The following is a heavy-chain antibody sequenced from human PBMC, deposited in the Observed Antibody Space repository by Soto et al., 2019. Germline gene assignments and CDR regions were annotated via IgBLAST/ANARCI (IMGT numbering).Heavy chain of an antibody. Sequence: QVQLVQSGAKVKRPGSSVKVSCKASGGTFNSHTINWVRQAPGQGLEWVGRVVPLLGIESHPQKFKDRLTITADTSTGSVFMELSNLRSEDTAVYYCTRDRPEKDVVPVPRQHFDSWGQGTLITVSS. CDR2: VVPLLGIE. J-gene: IGHJ4*02. V-gene: IGHV1-69*08. D-gene: IGHD2-21*01. CDR1: GGTFNSHT. CDR3: TRDRPEKDVVPVPRQHFDS.